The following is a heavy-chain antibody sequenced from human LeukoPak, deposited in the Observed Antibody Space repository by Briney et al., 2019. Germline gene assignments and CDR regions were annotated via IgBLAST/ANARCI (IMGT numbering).Heavy chain of an antibody. Sequence: SQTLSLTCAISGDSVSSNSAAWTWIRQSPSRGLEWLGRTYYRSKWFNDYAVSVKSRITINPDTSKNQFSLQLNSVTPEDTAVYYCARGSRGQLAQYDYWGQGTLVTVSS. CDR3: ARGSRGQLAQYDY. D-gene: IGHD6-6*01. CDR2: TYYRSKWFN. V-gene: IGHV6-1*01. J-gene: IGHJ4*02. CDR1: GDSVSSNSAA.